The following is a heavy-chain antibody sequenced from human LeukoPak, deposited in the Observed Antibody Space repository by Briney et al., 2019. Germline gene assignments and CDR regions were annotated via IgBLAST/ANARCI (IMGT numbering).Heavy chain of an antibody. CDR3: AKDRTPYSRSGGYYLGAFDI. CDR2: LSGSGGAT. Sequence: GGSLRLSCAASGLTFSNYAMTWVRLAPGKGLEWVSSLSGSGGATWYAGSVKGRFTISRDNSKNTLYLRMNNLRAEDTAVYYCAKDRTPYSRSGGYYLGAFDIWGHGTLVTVSS. J-gene: IGHJ3*02. V-gene: IGHV3-23*01. D-gene: IGHD3-10*01. CDR1: GLTFSNYA.